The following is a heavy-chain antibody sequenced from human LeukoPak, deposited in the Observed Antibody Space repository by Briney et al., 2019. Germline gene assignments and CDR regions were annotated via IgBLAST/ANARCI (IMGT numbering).Heavy chain of an antibody. CDR2: INSDGRKT. Sequence: QAGGSLRLSCAASGFIFSSFWMHWVRQVPGKGLVWVSHINSDGRKTDYADSVRGRFTISRDNAKNSLYLQMNSLRAEDTAVYYCARGIAAAGTHFDYWGQGTLVTVSS. V-gene: IGHV3-74*01. CDR1: GFIFSSFW. J-gene: IGHJ4*02. CDR3: ARGIAAAGTHFDY. D-gene: IGHD6-13*01.